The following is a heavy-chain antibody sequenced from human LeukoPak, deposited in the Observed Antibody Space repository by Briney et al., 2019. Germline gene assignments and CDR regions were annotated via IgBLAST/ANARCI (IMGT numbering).Heavy chain of an antibody. CDR2: INHSGST. V-gene: IGHV4-34*01. CDR1: GGSFSGYY. D-gene: IGHD2/OR15-2a*01. J-gene: IGHJ4*02. Sequence: SETLSLTCAVYGGSFSGYYWSWIRQPPGKGLEWIGEINHSGSTNYNPSLKSRVTISVDTSKNQFSLKLSSVTAADTAVYYCARFYFPTHFDDWGQGTLVTVSS. CDR3: ARFYFPTHFDD.